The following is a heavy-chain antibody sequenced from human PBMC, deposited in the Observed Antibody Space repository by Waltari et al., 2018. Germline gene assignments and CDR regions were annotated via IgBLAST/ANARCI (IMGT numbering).Heavy chain of an antibody. D-gene: IGHD2-15*01. J-gene: IGHJ3*01. V-gene: IGHV4-59*01. CDR3: AREPGYCRGGSCYFSGDNAYDV. CDR1: GASMNNYL. CDR2: ISYSGTT. Sequence: QVVLQESGPGLVKPSETLSLTCSVSGASMNNYLWTLIRQTPGKGLEWIGYISYSGTTNYNPSLKSRVTISLDTSKNQFSLKLNSVTAADSAVYYCAREPGYCRGGSCYFSGDNAYDVWGRGTMVTVSS.